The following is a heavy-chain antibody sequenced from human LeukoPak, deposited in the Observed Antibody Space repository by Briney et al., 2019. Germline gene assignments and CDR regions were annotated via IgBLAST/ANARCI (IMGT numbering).Heavy chain of an antibody. CDR2: ISTTSSFT. V-gene: IGHV3-11*05. Sequence: PGGSLRLSCAASGFTFSDYYMSWIRQAPGKGLEWVSYISTTSSFTNYADSVKGRFTISRDNAKNSLYLQMNSLRAEDTAVYYCARDLRLTCVGGQGTLVTVSS. J-gene: IGHJ4*02. CDR1: GFTFSDYY. CDR3: ARDLRLTCV.